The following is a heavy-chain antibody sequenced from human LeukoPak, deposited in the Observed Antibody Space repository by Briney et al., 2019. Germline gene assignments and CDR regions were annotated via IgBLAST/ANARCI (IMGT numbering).Heavy chain of an antibody. CDR3: ANLVIWNAYFDY. J-gene: IGHJ4*02. D-gene: IGHD1-1*01. CDR1: GFTVSSNY. Sequence: GGSLRLSCAASGFTVSSNYMSWVRQAPGKGLERVSVIYSGGSTYYADSVKGRFTISGDNSKNTLYLQMNSLRAEDTAVYYCANLVIWNAYFDYWGQGTLVTVSS. V-gene: IGHV3-53*01. CDR2: IYSGGST.